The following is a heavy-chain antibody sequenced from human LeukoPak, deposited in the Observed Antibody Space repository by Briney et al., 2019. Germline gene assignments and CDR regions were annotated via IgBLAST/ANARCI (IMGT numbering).Heavy chain of an antibody. CDR2: INHSGST. J-gene: IGHJ5*02. D-gene: IGHD2-15*01. CDR1: GGSFSGFY. V-gene: IGHV4-34*01. Sequence: SETLSLTCAVYGGSFSGFYWSWIRQPPGKGLEWIGEINHSGSTYYNPSLKSRVTISVDTSKNQFSLKLSSVTAADTAVYYCARGYCSGGSCYSGWFDPWGQGTLVTVSS. CDR3: ARGYCSGGSCYSGWFDP.